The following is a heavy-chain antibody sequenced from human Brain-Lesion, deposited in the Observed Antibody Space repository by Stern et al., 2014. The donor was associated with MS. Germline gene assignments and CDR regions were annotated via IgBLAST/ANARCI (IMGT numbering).Heavy chain of an antibody. D-gene: IGHD6-13*01. CDR2: FDPEDGET. J-gene: IGHJ6*02. Sequence: QMQLVQSGAEVKKPGASVKVSCKVSGYTLTELSMHWVRQAPGKGLEWMGSFDPEDGETIYAQKVQGRVTMTEDTSTDTAYMELSSLRSEDTAVYYCATGDFRQQLVPGPYYFYGMDVWGQGTTVTVSS. CDR3: ATGDFRQQLVPGPYYFYGMDV. V-gene: IGHV1-24*01. CDR1: GYTLTELS.